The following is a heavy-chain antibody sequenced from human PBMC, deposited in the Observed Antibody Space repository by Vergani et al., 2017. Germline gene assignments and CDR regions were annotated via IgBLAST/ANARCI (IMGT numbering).Heavy chain of an antibody. CDR2: IYYSGST. D-gene: IGHD3-22*01. Sequence: QVQLQESGPGLVKPSETLSLTCTVSGGSISSYYWSWIRQPPGKGLEWIGYIYYSGSTNYNPSLKSRVTISVDRSKNQFSLKLSSVTAADTAVYYCARTLSYYDSSGYYYQFDYWGQGTLVTVSS. V-gene: IGHV4-59*01. CDR1: GGSISSYY. J-gene: IGHJ4*02. CDR3: ARTLSYYDSSGYYYQFDY.